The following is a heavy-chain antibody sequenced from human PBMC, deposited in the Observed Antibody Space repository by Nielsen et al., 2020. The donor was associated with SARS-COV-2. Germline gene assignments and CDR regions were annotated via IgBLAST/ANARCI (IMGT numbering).Heavy chain of an antibody. D-gene: IGHD3-16*01. CDR1: GGSISSGGYS. J-gene: IGHJ3*02. V-gene: IGHV4-30-2*01. CDR3: ARGGRITFGGADDAFDI. Sequence: SETLSLTCAASGGSISSGGYSWSWIQQPPGKGLEWIGYIYHSGRTYYNPSLKSRVTISVDRSKNQFSLKLSSVTAADTAVYYCARGGRITFGGADDAFDIWGQGTMVTVAS. CDR2: IYHSGRT.